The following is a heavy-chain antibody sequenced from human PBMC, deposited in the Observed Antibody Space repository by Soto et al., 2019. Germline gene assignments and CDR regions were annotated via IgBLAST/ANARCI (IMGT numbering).Heavy chain of an antibody. V-gene: IGHV4-59*01. D-gene: IGHD2-2*01. CDR1: GGSISSYY. Sequence: KASETLSLTCTVSGGSISSYYWSWIRQPPGKGLEWIGYIYYSGSTNYNPSLKSRVTISVDTSKNQFSLKLSSVTAADTAVYYCARGCSSTSCYPAYYGMDVWGQGTTVTVSS. CDR2: IYYSGST. CDR3: ARGCSSTSCYPAYYGMDV. J-gene: IGHJ6*02.